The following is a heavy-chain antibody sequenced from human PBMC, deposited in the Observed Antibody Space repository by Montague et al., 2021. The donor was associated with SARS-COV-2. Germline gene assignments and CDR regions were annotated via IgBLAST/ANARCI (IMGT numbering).Heavy chain of an antibody. CDR2: INHSGST. CDR1: GGSFSGYY. Sequence: SETLSLTCAVYGGSFSGYYWSWIRQPPGKGLEWIGEINHSGSTNYNPSLKSRVTISVDTSKNQFSLKLSSVTAADTAVYSCVGLRVVISGHYPLHVDDWGQGTLVTVSP. J-gene: IGHJ4*02. CDR3: VGLRVVISGHYPLHVDD. V-gene: IGHV4-34*01. D-gene: IGHD3-3*01.